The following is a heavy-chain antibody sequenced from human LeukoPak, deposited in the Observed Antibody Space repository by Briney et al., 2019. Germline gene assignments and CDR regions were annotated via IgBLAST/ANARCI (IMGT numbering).Heavy chain of an antibody. Sequence: GGSLRLSCAASGFTFSSYSMNWVRQAPGKGLEWVAVIWYDGSNKYYADSVKGRFTISRDNSKNTLYLQMNSLRAEDTAVYYCARAQRGYSSGWYVVDYFDYWGQGTLVTVSS. CDR1: GFTFSSYS. D-gene: IGHD6-19*01. V-gene: IGHV3-33*08. J-gene: IGHJ4*02. CDR2: IWYDGSNK. CDR3: ARAQRGYSSGWYVVDYFDY.